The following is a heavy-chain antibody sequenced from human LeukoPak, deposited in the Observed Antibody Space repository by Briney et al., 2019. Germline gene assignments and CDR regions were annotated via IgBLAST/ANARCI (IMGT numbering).Heavy chain of an antibody. Sequence: GGSLRLSCAASRFTFSDYPVNWVRQTPGKGLEWVSYISSTGVIYYADSVRGRFSITRDNAMNSVYMQMNSLRAYDTGVYYCARDHNWGFDYWGRGNLVTVSS. CDR1: RFTFSDYP. J-gene: IGHJ4*02. CDR2: ISSTGVI. V-gene: IGHV3-69-1*01. D-gene: IGHD7-27*01. CDR3: ARDHNWGFDY.